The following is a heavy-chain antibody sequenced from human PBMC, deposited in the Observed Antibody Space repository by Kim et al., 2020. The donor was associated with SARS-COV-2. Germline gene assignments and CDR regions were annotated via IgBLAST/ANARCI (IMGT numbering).Heavy chain of an antibody. CDR2: INYNSNYI. D-gene: IGHD3-3*01. Sequence: GGSLRLSCAASGFTFSSYGMNWVRQAPGKGLEWVSSINYNSNYIYYADSVKGQFTISRDNAKNSLYLQMNSLRAEDTAVYYCARDGGNDFWSGSYSWVPFEYWGQGTLVTVSS. CDR1: GFTFSSYG. J-gene: IGHJ4*02. CDR3: ARDGGNDFWSGSYSWVPFEY. V-gene: IGHV3-21*01.